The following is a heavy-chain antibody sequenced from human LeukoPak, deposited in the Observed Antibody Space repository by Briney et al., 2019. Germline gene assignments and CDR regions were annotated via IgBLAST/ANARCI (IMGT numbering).Heavy chain of an antibody. D-gene: IGHD6-25*01. J-gene: IGHJ6*03. CDR3: ARSADYYYMDV. V-gene: IGHV4-59*01. Sequence: SETLSLTCTVSGGSISSYYWSWIRQPPGKGLEWIGYIYYSGSTNYNPSLKSRVTISVDTSKNQFSLKLSSVTAADTAVYYCARSADYYYMDVWGKGTTVTVSS. CDR2: IYYSGST. CDR1: GGSISSYY.